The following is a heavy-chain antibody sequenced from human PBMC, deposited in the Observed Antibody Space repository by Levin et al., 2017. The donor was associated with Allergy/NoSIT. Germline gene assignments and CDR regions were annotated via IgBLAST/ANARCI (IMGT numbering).Heavy chain of an antibody. J-gene: IGHJ3*02. V-gene: IGHV3-21*01. D-gene: IGHD3-22*01. Sequence: GGSLRLSCAGSGFSFSTYTMNWVRQAPGKGLEWVSSINSGNSYIYYADSVKGRFTISRDNAKNSLYLQMNSLRDEDTAVYYCARNRAIVVVPTGAFDIWGQGTMVTVSS. CDR2: INSGNSYI. CDR1: GFSFSTYT. CDR3: ARNRAIVVVPTGAFDI.